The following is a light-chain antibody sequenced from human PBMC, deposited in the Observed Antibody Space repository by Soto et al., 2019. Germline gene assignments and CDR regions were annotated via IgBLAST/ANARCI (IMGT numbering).Light chain of an antibody. CDR2: DTS. CDR1: PGIYSY. Sequence: IVLTQSPGTLSFSPSGTGGLXSMSRPGIYSYLAWYQQKPGQTPRLLIYDTSTRATGIPARFSGSGSGTEFTLTISSLQSEDFAVYYCQQYNNWPPWTFGQGTKVDIK. J-gene: IGKJ1*01. CDR3: QQYNNWPPWT. V-gene: IGKV3-15*01.